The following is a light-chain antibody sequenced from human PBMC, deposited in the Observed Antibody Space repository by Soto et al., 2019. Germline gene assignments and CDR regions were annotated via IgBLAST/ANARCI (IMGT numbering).Light chain of an antibody. CDR2: SAS. CDR3: QQAHSFPLT. Sequence: DIQMTQSPSSVSASVEDRVTITCRASQDVGSWLAWYQQKPGKAPKLLIYSASSLQSGVPSRFSGSGSGTDFTITISSLQPEDFATYFCQQAHSFPLTFGGGTKVDIK. V-gene: IGKV1-12*01. CDR1: QDVGSW. J-gene: IGKJ4*01.